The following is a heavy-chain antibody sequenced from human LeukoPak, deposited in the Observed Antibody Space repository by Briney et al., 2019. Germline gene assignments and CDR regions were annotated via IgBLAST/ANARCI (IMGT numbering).Heavy chain of an antibody. Sequence: SETLSLTCTVSGGSISSHYWSWIRQPPGKGLEWIGEINHSGSTDYTPSLKSRVTISLDTSRSQFSLKLSSVTAADTAVYYCARASGTFDSWGQGTLVTVSS. CDR3: ARASGTFDS. CDR1: GGSISSHY. CDR2: INHSGST. V-gene: IGHV4-34*01. D-gene: IGHD1-1*01. J-gene: IGHJ4*02.